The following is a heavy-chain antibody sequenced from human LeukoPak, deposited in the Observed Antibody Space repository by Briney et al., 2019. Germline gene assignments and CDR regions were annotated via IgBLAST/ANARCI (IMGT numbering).Heavy chain of an antibody. CDR1: GGSISSGSYY. CDR3: AINPDYYDSSGYTLTLGY. D-gene: IGHD3-22*01. V-gene: IGHV4-61*02. J-gene: IGHJ4*02. CDR2: IYTSGST. Sequence: SQTLSLTCTVSGGSISSGSYYWSCIRQPAGKGLEWIGRIYTSGSTNYNPSLRSRVTISVDTSKNQFSLKLSSVTAADTAVYYCAINPDYYDSSGYTLTLGYWGQGTLVTVSS.